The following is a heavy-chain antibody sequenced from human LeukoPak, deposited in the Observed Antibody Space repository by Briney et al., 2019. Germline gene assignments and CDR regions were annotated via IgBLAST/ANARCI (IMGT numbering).Heavy chain of an antibody. CDR1: GFTVSSNY. CDR2: IYSGGST. J-gene: IGHJ4*02. CDR3: ARDPNYDFWSGYSFDY. D-gene: IGHD3-3*01. Sequence: GGSLRLSCAASGFTVSSNYMSWVRQAPGKGLEWVSVIYSGGSTYYADSVKGRFTISRDNSKNTLYLQMNSLRAEDTAVYYCARDPNYDFWSGYSFDYWGQGTLVTVSS. V-gene: IGHV3-53*01.